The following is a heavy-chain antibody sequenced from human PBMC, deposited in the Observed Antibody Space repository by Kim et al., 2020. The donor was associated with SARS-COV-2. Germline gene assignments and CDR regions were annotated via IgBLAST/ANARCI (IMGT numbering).Heavy chain of an antibody. CDR3: ARRETRDLFTSDWGFFDY. V-gene: IGHV4-59*08. J-gene: IGHJ4*02. D-gene: IGHD7-27*01. Sequence: SETLSLTCTVSGDSMSADYWNWIRQSPGKGLEWIGYVYFRGTTSYNPSLKSRVTISIDMSKSQFSLKLNSVTAADTAVYYCARRETRDLFTSDWGFFDYWCQGSLFAVSS. CDR1: GDSMSADY. CDR2: VYFRGTT.